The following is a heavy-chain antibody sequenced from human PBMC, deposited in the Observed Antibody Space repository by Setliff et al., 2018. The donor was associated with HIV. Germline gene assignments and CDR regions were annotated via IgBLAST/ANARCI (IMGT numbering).Heavy chain of an antibody. CDR2: ISYGGIT. D-gene: IGHD3-22*01. V-gene: IGHV4-39*07. Sequence: SETLSLTCTVSGDSISRGSYYWGWIRQPPGKGLEWIGAISYGGITYYNPSLTSRVTISVDTSKNQFSLKVTSVTAADTAVYYCARVPGRDYYDTSGDFDHWGLGTLVTVSS. J-gene: IGHJ4*02. CDR3: ARVPGRDYYDTSGDFDH. CDR1: GDSISRGSYY.